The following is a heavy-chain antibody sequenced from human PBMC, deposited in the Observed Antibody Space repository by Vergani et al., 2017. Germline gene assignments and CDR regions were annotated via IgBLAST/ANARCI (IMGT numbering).Heavy chain of an antibody. V-gene: IGHV3-30*04. Sequence: QVQLVKSGGGVVQPGRSLRLSCAASGFTFSSYAMHWVRQAPGKGLEWVAVISYDGSNKYYADSVKGRFTISRDNSKNTLYLQMNSLRAEDTAVYYCAREYLGYWFDPWGQGTLVTVSS. CDR2: ISYDGSNK. CDR3: AREYLGYWFDP. D-gene: IGHD2-2*02. CDR1: GFTFSSYA. J-gene: IGHJ5*02.